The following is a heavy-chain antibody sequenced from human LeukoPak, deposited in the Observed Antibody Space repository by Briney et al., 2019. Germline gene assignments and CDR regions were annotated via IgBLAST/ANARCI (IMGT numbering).Heavy chain of an antibody. CDR2: IGSNGGST. CDR1: GFTFSSYA. J-gene: IGHJ4*02. D-gene: IGHD1-1*01. Sequence: PGGSLRLSCAAPGFTFSSYAMHWVRQAPGKGLEYVSAIGSNGGSTYYANSVKGRFTISRDNSKNTLYLQMGSLRAEDMAVYYCARGKTGLFDYWGQGTLVTVSS. CDR3: ARGKTGLFDY. V-gene: IGHV3-64*01.